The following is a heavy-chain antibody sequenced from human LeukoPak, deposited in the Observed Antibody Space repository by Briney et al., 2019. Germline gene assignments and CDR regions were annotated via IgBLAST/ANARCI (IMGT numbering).Heavy chain of an antibody. Sequence: GGSLRLSCAASGFTFDDYGMSWVRQAPGKGLEWVSGINWNGGSTGYADSVKGRFTISRDNANNSLYLQMNSLRAEDTALYYCARAGITMVRGVIITPLDNWFDPWGQGTLVTVSS. J-gene: IGHJ5*02. CDR1: GFTFDDYG. CDR3: ARAGITMVRGVIITPLDNWFDP. CDR2: INWNGGST. V-gene: IGHV3-20*04. D-gene: IGHD3-10*01.